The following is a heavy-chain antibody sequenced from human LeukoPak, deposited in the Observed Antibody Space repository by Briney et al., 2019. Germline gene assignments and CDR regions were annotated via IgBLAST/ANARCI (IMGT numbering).Heavy chain of an antibody. V-gene: IGHV3-48*01. CDR2: ITLSSSSI. D-gene: IGHD6-13*01. Sequence: GGSLRLSCAASGFNFNNYNMNWVRQAPGKGLEWVSYITLSSSSIYYADSVKGRFTISRDNSKNTLYLQMNSLRAEDTAVYYCAKVATQHLSSWFDYWGQGTLVTVSS. J-gene: IGHJ4*02. CDR3: AKVATQHLSSWFDY. CDR1: GFNFNNYN.